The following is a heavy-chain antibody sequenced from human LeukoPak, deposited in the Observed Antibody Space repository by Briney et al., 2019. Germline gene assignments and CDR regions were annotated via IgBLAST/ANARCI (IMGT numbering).Heavy chain of an antibody. Sequence: PGGSLRLSCVASGFTFEKYVMNWVRQAPAKGLEWLATIYGSGVSISYADSVKGRFTISRDNSNNTLYLQMNSLRVEDTAMYFCAKDLGWELPAEAYWGQGILVTVSS. J-gene: IGHJ4*02. D-gene: IGHD1-26*01. CDR1: GFTFEKYV. CDR3: AKDLGWELPAEAY. V-gene: IGHV3-23*01. CDR2: IYGSGVSI.